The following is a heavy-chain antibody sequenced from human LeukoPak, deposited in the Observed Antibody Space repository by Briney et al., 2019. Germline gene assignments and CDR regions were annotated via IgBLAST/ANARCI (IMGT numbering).Heavy chain of an antibody. CDR3: AREDIVENWFDP. J-gene: IGHJ5*02. Sequence: SETLSLTCTVSGYSISSGYYWGWIRQPPGKGLEWIGSIYHSGSTYYNPSLKSRVTISVDTSKNQFSLKLSSVTAAYTAVYYCAREDIVENWFDPWGQGTLVTVSS. D-gene: IGHD2-15*01. CDR1: GYSISSGYY. CDR2: IYHSGST. V-gene: IGHV4-38-2*02.